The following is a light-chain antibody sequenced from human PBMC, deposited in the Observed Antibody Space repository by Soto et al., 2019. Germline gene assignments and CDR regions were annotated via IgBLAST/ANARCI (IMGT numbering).Light chain of an antibody. CDR3: QHYTSYSEA. Sequence: IQRTQSPSTLSGSVGDRVTITCRASQTISSWLAWYQQKPGKAPKLLIYKASTLKSGVPSRFSGSGSGTEFTLTISSLQPDDFATYYCQHYTSYSEAFGQGTKVDIK. CDR1: QTISSW. V-gene: IGKV1-5*03. CDR2: KAS. J-gene: IGKJ1*01.